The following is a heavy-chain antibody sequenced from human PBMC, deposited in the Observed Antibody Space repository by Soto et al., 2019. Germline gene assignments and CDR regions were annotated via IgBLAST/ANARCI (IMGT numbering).Heavy chain of an antibody. J-gene: IGHJ2*01. CDR3: ARSGRVVPAAPYWYFDL. CDR1: GFTFSSYS. CDR2: ISSSSSTI. Sequence: GGSLRLSCAASGFTFSSYSMNWVRQAPGKGLEWVSYISSSSSTIYYPDSVKGRFTISRDNAKNSLYLQMNSLRDEDTAVYYCARSGRVVPAAPYWYFDLWGRGTLVTVSS. D-gene: IGHD2-2*01. V-gene: IGHV3-48*02.